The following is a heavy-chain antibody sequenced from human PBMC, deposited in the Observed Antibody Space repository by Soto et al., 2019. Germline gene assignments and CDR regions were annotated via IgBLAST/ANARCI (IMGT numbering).Heavy chain of an antibody. CDR2: ISAHNGNT. CDR3: ARGRYGDY. D-gene: IGHD1-1*01. V-gene: IGHV1-18*03. J-gene: IGHJ4*02. CDR1: GYTFTSYG. Sequence: QVHLVQSGAEVKKPGASVKVSCKGSGYTFTSYGITWVRQAHGQGLEWMGWISAHNGNTDYAQKLQGRVTVTRDASTSTSYMELRSLRSDDIAVYYCARGRYGDYWGQGALVTVSS.